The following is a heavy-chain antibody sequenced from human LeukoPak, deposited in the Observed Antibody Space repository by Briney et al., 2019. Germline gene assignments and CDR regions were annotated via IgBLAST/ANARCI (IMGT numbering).Heavy chain of an antibody. V-gene: IGHV3-30*03. J-gene: IGHJ4*02. CDR3: ARDRAWNYFDY. CDR1: GFTFSRHG. D-gene: IGHD3-3*01. CDR2: ISNDGSRK. Sequence: GGSPRLSCAPPGFTFSRHGMHWVRQAPGKGLEWVAIISNDGSRKYYAHSVEGRFTISRDNSKNTLYLQMDSLRAEDTAVYYCARDRAWNYFDYWGQGTLVTVSS.